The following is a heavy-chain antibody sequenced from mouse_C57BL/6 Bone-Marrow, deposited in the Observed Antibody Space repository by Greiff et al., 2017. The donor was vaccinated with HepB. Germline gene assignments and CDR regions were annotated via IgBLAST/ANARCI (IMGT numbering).Heavy chain of an antibody. Sequence: EVKLVESGGGLVKPGGSLKLSCAASRFTFSSYAMSWVRQTPEKRLEWVATISDGGSYTYYPDNVKGRFTISRDNAKNNLYLQMSHLKSEDTAMYYCARKLGGDYWGQGTTLTVSS. CDR2: ISDGGSYT. CDR3: ARKLGGDY. D-gene: IGHD4-1*01. V-gene: IGHV5-4*03. J-gene: IGHJ2*01. CDR1: RFTFSSYA.